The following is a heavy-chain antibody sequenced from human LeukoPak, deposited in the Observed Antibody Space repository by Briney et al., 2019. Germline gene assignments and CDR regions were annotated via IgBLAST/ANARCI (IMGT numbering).Heavy chain of an antibody. J-gene: IGHJ3*02. V-gene: IGHV4-4*07. CDR3: ARDPGYDYADYIQDPFDI. Sequence: SETLSLTCTVSGGSVSGYYWSWIRQPAGKGLEWIGRIYTSGSTNYNPSLRGRVTISVDKSKNQFSLKLSSVTAADTAVYYCARDPGYDYADYIQDPFDIWGHGTMVAVSS. CDR2: IYTSGST. D-gene: IGHD4-17*01. CDR1: GGSVSGYY.